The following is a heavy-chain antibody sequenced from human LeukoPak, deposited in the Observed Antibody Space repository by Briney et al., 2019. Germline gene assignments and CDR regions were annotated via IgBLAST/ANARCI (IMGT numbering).Heavy chain of an antibody. V-gene: IGHV1-2*02. CDR1: GYTFTGYY. D-gene: IGHD2-2*01. J-gene: IGHJ4*02. CDR3: ARFRGYCSSTSCYVPVRD. Sequence: GASVKVSCKASGYTFTGYYMHWVRQAPGQGLEWMGWINPNSGGTNYAQKFQGRVTMTRDTSISTAYMELSRLRSDDTAVYYCARFRGYCSSTSCYVPVRDWGQGTLVTVSS. CDR2: INPNSGGT.